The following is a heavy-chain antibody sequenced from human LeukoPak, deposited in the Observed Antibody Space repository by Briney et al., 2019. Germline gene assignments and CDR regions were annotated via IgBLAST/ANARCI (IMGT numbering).Heavy chain of an antibody. J-gene: IGHJ4*02. CDR1: GGSFSGYY. CDR3: ASVFSLWFGEFHY. D-gene: IGHD3-10*01. V-gene: IGHV4-34*01. CDR2: INHSGST. Sequence: SETLSLTCAVYGGSFSGYYWSWIRQPPGKGLEWIGEINHSGSTNYNPSLKSRVTISVDTSKNQFSLKLSSVTAADTAVYYCASVFSLWFGEFHYWGQETLVTVSS.